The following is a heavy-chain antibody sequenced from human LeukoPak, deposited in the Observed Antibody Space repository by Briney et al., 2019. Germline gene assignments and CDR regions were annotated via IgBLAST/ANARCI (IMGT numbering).Heavy chain of an antibody. V-gene: IGHV1-18*01. CDR2: ISAYNGNT. CDR1: GYTFTSYG. J-gene: IGHJ4*02. CDR3: ARDLTPYYYDSSGYYY. D-gene: IGHD3-22*01. Sequence: GASVKVSSKASGYTFTSYGISWGRQAPRQGREWMGWISAYNGNTNYAQKLQGRVTMTTDTYTSTDYMEIRSLRYDDTAVYYCARDLTPYYYDSSGYYYWGQGPLVTVSS.